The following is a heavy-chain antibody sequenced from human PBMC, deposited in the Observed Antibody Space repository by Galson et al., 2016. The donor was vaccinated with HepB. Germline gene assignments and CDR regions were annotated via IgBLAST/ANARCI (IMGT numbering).Heavy chain of an antibody. J-gene: IGHJ6*04. Sequence: SLRLSCAASGFAFSSHWMHWVRQDLGKGLVWVSRINSDGTISNYADSVTGRFTISRDNAKNTLYLQMNSLRAEDTAVYYCAKLLELYRLGLYDYYGMDVWGKGTTVTVSS. CDR2: INSDGTIS. CDR3: AKLLELYRLGLYDYYGMDV. V-gene: IGHV3-74*01. D-gene: IGHD2-8*02. CDR1: GFAFSSHW.